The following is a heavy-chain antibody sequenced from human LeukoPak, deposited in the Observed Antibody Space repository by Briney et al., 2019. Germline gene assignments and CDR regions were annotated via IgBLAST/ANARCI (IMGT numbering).Heavy chain of an antibody. J-gene: IGHJ4*02. D-gene: IGHD2-2*01. CDR1: GFSFSNCA. V-gene: IGHV3-23*01. CDR2: ISVSDDST. Sequence: GGSLRLSCAASGFSFSNCALSWVRQAPGKGLEWVSGISVSDDSTYYADSVKGRFTMSRDNSNNMLYLQMNSLRAEDTAVYYCAKDRYCSSTNCPYDYWGQGTLVTVSS. CDR3: AKDRYCSSTNCPYDY.